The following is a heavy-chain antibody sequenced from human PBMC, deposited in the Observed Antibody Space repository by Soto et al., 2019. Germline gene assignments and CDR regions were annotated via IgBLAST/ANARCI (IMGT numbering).Heavy chain of an antibody. D-gene: IGHD5-18*01. CDR2: IYYSGST. V-gene: IGHV4-39*01. CDR3: ARHNWLGGYSYGSFDY. Sequence: SETLSPPCTVSCGNVINSSYYWGWLRQPQGKGLEWIVSIYYSGSTYYNPSLKSRVTISVDTSKNQFSLKLSSVTAADTAVYYCARHNWLGGYSYGSFDYWGQGTLVTVS. J-gene: IGHJ4*02. CDR1: CGNVINSSYY.